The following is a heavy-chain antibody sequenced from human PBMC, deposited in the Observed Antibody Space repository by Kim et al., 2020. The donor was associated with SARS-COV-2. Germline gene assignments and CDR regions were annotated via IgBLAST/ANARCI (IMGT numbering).Heavy chain of an antibody. D-gene: IGHD3-3*01. V-gene: IGHV3-23*01. CDR2: INSDGHRT. CDR3: ARKDSECKHDYFEF. Sequence: GGSLRLSCAASGFSFSTYAMTWVRQVPGKGLEWVSAINSDGHRTYYADSVKGRFTISRDNSKDTLFLQMNSLRADDTAVYYCARKDSECKHDYFEFWGKGALVTVSS. CDR1: GFSFSTYA. J-gene: IGHJ4*02.